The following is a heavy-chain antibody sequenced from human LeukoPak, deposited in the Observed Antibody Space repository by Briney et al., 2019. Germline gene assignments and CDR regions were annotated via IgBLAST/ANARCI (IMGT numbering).Heavy chain of an antibody. CDR1: GYTFTGYY. CDR3: ASEDTGYSSGWAFDY. J-gene: IGHJ4*02. V-gene: IGHV1-2*02. Sequence: GASVKVSCKASGYTFTGYYMHWVRQAPGQGLEWMGWINPNSGGTYYAQKFQGRVTMTRDTSISTAYMELSRLRSDDTAVYYCASEDTGYSSGWAFDYWGQGTLVTVSS. D-gene: IGHD6-19*01. CDR2: INPNSGGT.